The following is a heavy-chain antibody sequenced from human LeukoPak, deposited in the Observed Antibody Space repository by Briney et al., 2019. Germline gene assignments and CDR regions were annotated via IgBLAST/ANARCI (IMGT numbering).Heavy chain of an antibody. D-gene: IGHD3-10*01. Sequence: SETLSLTCAVYGGSFSGYYWSWIRQPPGKGLEWIGEINHRGSTNYNPSLKSRVTISVDTSKNQFSLKLSSVTAADTAVYYCARGRYGSGSYDYWGQGTLVTVSS. CDR2: INHRGST. V-gene: IGHV4-34*01. CDR1: GGSFSGYY. CDR3: ARGRYGSGSYDY. J-gene: IGHJ4*02.